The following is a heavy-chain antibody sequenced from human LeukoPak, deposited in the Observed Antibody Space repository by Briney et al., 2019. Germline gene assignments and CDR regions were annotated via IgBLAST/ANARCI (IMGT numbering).Heavy chain of an antibody. V-gene: IGHV1-46*01. J-gene: IGHJ4*02. CDR1: GYTFTSYY. CDR2: INPSGGST. Sequence: GASVKVSCKASGYTFTSYYMHWVRQAPGQGLEWMGIINPSGGSTSYAQKFQGRVTMTRDTSTSTVYMELSSLRSEDTAVYYCARARIAVAGTIYYFDYRGQGTLVTVSS. CDR3: ARARIAVAGTIYYFDY. D-gene: IGHD6-19*01.